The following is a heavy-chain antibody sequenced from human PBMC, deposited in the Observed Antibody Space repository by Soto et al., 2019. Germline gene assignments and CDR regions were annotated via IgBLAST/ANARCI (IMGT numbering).Heavy chain of an antibody. D-gene: IGHD2-15*01. CDR3: ARDPSDCSGGSCYWFDY. J-gene: IGHJ4*02. V-gene: IGHV3-74*01. CDR2: INSDGSST. Sequence: GGSLRHSFAASGVTFSSYWLHWVRQAPGKGLVWVSRINSDGSSTSYADSVKGRFTISRDNAKNTLYLQMNSLRAEDTAVYYCARDPSDCSGGSCYWFDYWGQGTLVTVSS. CDR1: GVTFSSYW.